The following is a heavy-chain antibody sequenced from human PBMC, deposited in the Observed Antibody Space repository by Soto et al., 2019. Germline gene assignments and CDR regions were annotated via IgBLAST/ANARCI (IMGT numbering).Heavy chain of an antibody. V-gene: IGHV1-18*01. J-gene: IGHJ5*02. D-gene: IGHD2-15*01. CDR1: GYTFTSYG. CDR3: ARVWGYCSGGSCYSVNWFDP. Sequence: ASVKVSCKASGYTFTSYGISWVRQAPGQGLEWMGWISAYNGNTNYAHKLQGRVTMTTDTSTSTAYMEMRSLRSDDTAVYYCARVWGYCSGGSCYSVNWFDPWGQGTLVTVSS. CDR2: ISAYNGNT.